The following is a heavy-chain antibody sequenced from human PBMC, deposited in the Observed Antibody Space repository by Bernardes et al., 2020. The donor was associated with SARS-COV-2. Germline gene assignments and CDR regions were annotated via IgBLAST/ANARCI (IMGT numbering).Heavy chain of an antibody. Sequence: RGSLRLSCAASGFTFSSSWMSWVRQAPGKGLEWVANIKQDGSEKYYVDSVKGRFTISRDNAKNSLYLQMNSLRAEDTAVYYCARVSGSSWYFDLWGRGTLVTVSS. V-gene: IGHV3-7*01. D-gene: IGHD6-13*01. CDR3: ARVSGSSWYFDL. CDR2: IKQDGSEK. CDR1: GFTFSSSW. J-gene: IGHJ2*01.